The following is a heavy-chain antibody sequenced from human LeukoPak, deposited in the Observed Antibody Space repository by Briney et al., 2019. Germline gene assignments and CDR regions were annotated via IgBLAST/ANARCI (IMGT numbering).Heavy chain of an antibody. CDR1: GFTFSDYY. CDR2: ISSSGSTI. V-gene: IGHV3-11*04. Sequence: PGGSLRLSCAVSGFTFSDYYMSWIRQAPGKGLEWVSYISSSGSTIYYADSVKGRFTISRDNAKNSLYLQMNSLRAEDTAVYYCARARATMGALDAFDIWGQGTMVTVSS. D-gene: IGHD1-26*01. J-gene: IGHJ3*02. CDR3: ARARATMGALDAFDI.